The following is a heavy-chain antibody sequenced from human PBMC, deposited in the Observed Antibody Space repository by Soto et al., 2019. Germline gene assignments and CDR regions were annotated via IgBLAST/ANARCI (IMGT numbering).Heavy chain of an antibody. J-gene: IGHJ5*02. D-gene: IGHD6-13*01. CDR2: IHSSGST. Sequence: PSVTLSLTCTVSGASMNSYHWSWIRQPAGKGLEWIGHIHSSGSTNYNPSLKSRVTMSVDTSKNQFSLRLMSLTAADTAVYYCARDQGVAAAGITWFDPWGQGSLVTAPQ. CDR3: ARDQGVAAAGITWFDP. CDR1: GASMNSYH. V-gene: IGHV4-4*07.